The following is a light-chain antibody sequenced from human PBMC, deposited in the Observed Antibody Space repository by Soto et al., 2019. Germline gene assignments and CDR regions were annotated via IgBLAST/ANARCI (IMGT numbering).Light chain of an antibody. CDR2: GIS. Sequence: EMVVTHSPCTLSLSPVERATLSCSASHTISSSYLAWYQQKPGQAPRLPMYGISRRATGIPDRFSGSGSGTDFTLTINSLEPDDFAVYYCPPRDRWPITSAQPTRLELK. J-gene: IGKJ5*01. CDR3: PPRDRWPIT. V-gene: IGKV3D-20*02. CDR1: HTISSSY.